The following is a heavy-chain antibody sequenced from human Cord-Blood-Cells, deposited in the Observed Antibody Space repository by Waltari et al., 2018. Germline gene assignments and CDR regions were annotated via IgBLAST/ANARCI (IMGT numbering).Heavy chain of an antibody. V-gene: IGHV3-30*04. CDR3: AREGSSSRSFDI. CDR1: GFTFSPYA. Sequence: QVHLVESGGGVVQPGRSLTLSCAPSGFTFSPYAHPRALQATGKGLEWVAVISYDGSNKYYADSVKGRFTISRDNSKNTLYLQMNSLRAEDTAVYYCAREGSSSRSFDIWGQGTMVTVSS. J-gene: IGHJ3*02. D-gene: IGHD6-6*01. CDR2: ISYDGSNK.